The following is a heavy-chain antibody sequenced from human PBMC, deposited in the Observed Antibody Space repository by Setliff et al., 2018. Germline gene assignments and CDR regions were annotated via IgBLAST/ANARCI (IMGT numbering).Heavy chain of an antibody. J-gene: IGHJ3*02. Sequence: GASVKVSCKAFGYTFAKYGTSWVRQAPGQGLEWMGWISGXNXXXXXXXKLQGRXXLTTDTSTGTAYMEVRSLRSDDTAQYYCVRDRAAIVVGPPTAAFDIWGQGTMVTVSS. CDR2: ISGXNXXX. CDR1: GYTFAKYG. CDR3: VRDRAAIVVGPPTAAFDI. D-gene: IGHD2-2*01. V-gene: IGHV1-18*01.